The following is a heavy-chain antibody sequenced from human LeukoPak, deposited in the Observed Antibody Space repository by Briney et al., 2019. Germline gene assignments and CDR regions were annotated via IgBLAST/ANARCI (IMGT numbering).Heavy chain of an antibody. D-gene: IGHD3-22*01. CDR1: GDSVSNNSAA. V-gene: IGHV6-1*01. Sequence: SQTLSLTCAISGDSVSNNSAAWNWIRQSPSRGLEWLGRTYYRSKWYNDYAVSVKSRITINPDTSKNQFSLQLNSVTPEDTAVYYCARDHYYDSSGYSLGGFDYWGQGTLVTVSS. CDR2: TYYRSKWYN. CDR3: ARDHYYDSSGYSLGGFDY. J-gene: IGHJ4*02.